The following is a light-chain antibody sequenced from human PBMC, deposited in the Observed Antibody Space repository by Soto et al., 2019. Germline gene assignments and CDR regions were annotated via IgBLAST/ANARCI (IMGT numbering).Light chain of an antibody. CDR2: AAS. J-gene: IGKJ2*01. CDR1: QRITDY. Sequence: DIQMTQSPSSLSASVGDRVTITCRTSQRITDYLNWYQQKPGNAPKLLIYAASSLQSEFPSRFSSSGSGTDFTLTIIDLQPEDFATYYCQQSYSTPYTFGQGTKLEIK. CDR3: QQSYSTPYT. V-gene: IGKV1-39*01.